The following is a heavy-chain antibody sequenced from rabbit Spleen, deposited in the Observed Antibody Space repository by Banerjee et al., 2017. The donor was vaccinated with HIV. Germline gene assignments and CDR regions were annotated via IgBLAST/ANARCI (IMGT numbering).Heavy chain of an antibody. J-gene: IGHJ4*01. D-gene: IGHD2-1*01. CDR1: GVSFSDSSY. V-gene: IGHV1S40*01. CDR2: IDPIFGST. Sequence: QSLEESGGDLVKPGASLTLTCMSSGVSFSDSSYMCWVRQAPGKGLEWIGYIDPIFGSTYYASWAKGRFTISKTLSTTVTLQMTSLTAADTATYFCARESIYNGDGDDKGFNLWGPGTLVTVS. CDR3: ARESIYNGDGDDKGFNL.